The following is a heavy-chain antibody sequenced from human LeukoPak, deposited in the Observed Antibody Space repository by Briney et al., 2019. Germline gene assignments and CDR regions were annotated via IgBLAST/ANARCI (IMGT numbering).Heavy chain of an antibody. CDR2: IYYSGST. D-gene: IGHD2-8*01. J-gene: IGHJ4*02. V-gene: IGHV4-39*01. CDR3: ASQVFGVALYYFDY. Sequence: KSSETLSLTCAVSGGSISSSSYYWGWIRQPPGKGLEWIGSIYYSGSTYYNPSLKSRVTISVDTSKNQFSLKLSSVTAADTAVYYCASQVFGVALYYFDYWGQGTLVTVSS. CDR1: GGSISSSSYY.